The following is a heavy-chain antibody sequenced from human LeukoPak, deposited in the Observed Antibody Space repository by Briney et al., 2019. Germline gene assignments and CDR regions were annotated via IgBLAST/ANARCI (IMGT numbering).Heavy chain of an antibody. Sequence: PSETLSLTCAVYGGSFSGYYWSWIRQPPGKGLEWIGEINHSGSTNYNPSLKSRVTMSVDTSKNQFSLKLSSVTAADTAVYYCARGSREMATIFDYWGQGTLVTVSS. D-gene: IGHD5-24*01. CDR1: GGSFSGYY. J-gene: IGHJ4*02. V-gene: IGHV4-34*01. CDR2: INHSGST. CDR3: ARGSREMATIFDY.